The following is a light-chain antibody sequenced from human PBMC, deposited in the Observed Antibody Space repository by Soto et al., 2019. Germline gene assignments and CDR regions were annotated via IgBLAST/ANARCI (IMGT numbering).Light chain of an antibody. CDR3: SSYTGGTPSYV. V-gene: IGLV2-8*01. CDR1: SNDVGGYNF. Sequence: QSALTQPPSASGSPGQSVTISCTGTSNDVGGYNFISWYQQHPGKAPKLMIYEVTIRPSGVSDRFSGSKSGNTASLPVSGLQAEDEAAYYCSSYTGGTPSYVFGTGTKLTVL. CDR2: EVT. J-gene: IGLJ1*01.